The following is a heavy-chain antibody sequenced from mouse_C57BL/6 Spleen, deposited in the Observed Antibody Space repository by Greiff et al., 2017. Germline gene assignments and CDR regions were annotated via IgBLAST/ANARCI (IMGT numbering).Heavy chain of an antibody. CDR2: IDPSDSYT. V-gene: IGHV1-69*01. Sequence: QVQLQQHGAELVMPGASVKLSCKASGYTFTSYWMHWVKQRPGQGLEWIGEIDPSDSYTNYNQKFKGKSTLTVDKSSSTAYMQLSSLTSEDSAVYYCARCHYDYDGFAYWGQGTLVTVSA. D-gene: IGHD2-4*01. CDR1: GYTFTSYW. CDR3: ARCHYDYDGFAY. J-gene: IGHJ3*01.